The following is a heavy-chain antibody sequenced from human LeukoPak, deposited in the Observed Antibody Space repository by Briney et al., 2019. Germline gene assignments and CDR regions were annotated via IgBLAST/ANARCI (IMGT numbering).Heavy chain of an antibody. V-gene: IGHV1-69*04. D-gene: IGHD5-12*01. CDR2: IIPIFGIA. J-gene: IGHJ5*02. CDR1: GGTFSNHA. Sequence: SVKVSCKASGGTFSNHAISWVRQAPGQGLEWMGRIIPIFGIANYAQKFQGRVRITADKDTSTAYMELSSLRSEDTAVYYCARRAYSGDADLKQEPWGQGTLVTVSS. CDR3: ARRAYSGDADLKQEP.